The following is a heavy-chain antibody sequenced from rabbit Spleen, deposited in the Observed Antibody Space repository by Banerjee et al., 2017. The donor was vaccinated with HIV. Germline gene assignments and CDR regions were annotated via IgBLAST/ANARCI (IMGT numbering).Heavy chain of an antibody. D-gene: IGHD1-1*01. CDR2: IDPVFGST. CDR1: GFTLSSYY. Sequence: HLKESGGGLVQPGGSLKLSCTASGFTLSSYYMNWVRQAPGKGLEWIGYIDPVFGSTYYATWVNGRFTISSHNAQNTLYLQLNSLTAADTATYFCARNYVNAFDPWGPGTLVTVS. CDR3: ARNYVNAFDP. J-gene: IGHJ2*01. V-gene: IGHV1S7*01.